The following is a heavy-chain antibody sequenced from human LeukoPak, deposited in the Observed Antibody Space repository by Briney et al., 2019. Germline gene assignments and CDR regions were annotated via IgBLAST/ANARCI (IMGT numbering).Heavy chain of an antibody. Sequence: GGSLRLSCAASGFTFSSYAMSWVRQAPGKGLVWVSRISSDGSDTTYADSVKGRFIISRDNAKKMLYLQMNGLRVDDTAVYYCTRAPYHGDYVSWAWGQGTLVTVSS. J-gene: IGHJ4*02. D-gene: IGHD4-17*01. V-gene: IGHV3-74*01. CDR3: TRAPYHGDYVSWA. CDR1: GFTFSSYA. CDR2: ISSDGSDT.